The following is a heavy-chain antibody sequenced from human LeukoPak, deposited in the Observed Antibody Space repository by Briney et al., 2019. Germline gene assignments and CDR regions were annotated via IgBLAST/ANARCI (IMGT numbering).Heavy chain of an antibody. CDR1: GGTFSSYA. CDR2: IIPIFGTA. V-gene: IGHV1-69*13. D-gene: IGHD3-22*01. Sequence: SVKVSCTASGGTFSSYAISWVRQAPGQGLEWMGGIIPIFGTANYAQKFQGRVTITADESTSTAYMELSSLRSEDTAVYYCAVPTHSYYDSSGYYPTDYYYYGMDAWGQGTTVTVSS. CDR3: AVPTHSYYDSSGYYPTDYYYYGMDA. J-gene: IGHJ6*02.